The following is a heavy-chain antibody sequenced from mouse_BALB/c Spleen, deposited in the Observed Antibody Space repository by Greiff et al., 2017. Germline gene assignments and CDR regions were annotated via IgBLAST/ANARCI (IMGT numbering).Heavy chain of an antibody. CDR1: GFNIKDYY. Sequence: EVQLQQSGAELVRSGASVKLSCTASGFNIKDYYMHWVKKRPEQGLEWIGWIDPENGDTEYAPKFQGKATMTADTSSNTAYLQLSSLTSEDTAVYYCNAPFTTATAWFANWGQGTLVTVSA. CDR2: IDPENGDT. CDR3: NAPFTTATAWFAN. V-gene: IGHV14-4*02. J-gene: IGHJ3*01. D-gene: IGHD1-2*01.